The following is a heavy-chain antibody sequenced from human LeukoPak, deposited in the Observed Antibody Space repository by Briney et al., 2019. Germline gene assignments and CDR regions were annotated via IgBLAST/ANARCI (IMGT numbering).Heavy chain of an antibody. CDR3: ARRRPYDFWSGYWSYGMDV. CDR1: GYTFTSYD. CDR2: MNPNGGNT. D-gene: IGHD3-3*01. V-gene: IGHV1-8*01. J-gene: IGHJ6*02. Sequence: ASVKVSCKASGYTFTSYDINWVRQATGQGLEWMGWMNPNGGNTGYAQKFQGRVTMTRNTSISTAYMELSSLRSEDTAVYYCARRRPYDFWSGYWSYGMDVWGQGTTVTVSS.